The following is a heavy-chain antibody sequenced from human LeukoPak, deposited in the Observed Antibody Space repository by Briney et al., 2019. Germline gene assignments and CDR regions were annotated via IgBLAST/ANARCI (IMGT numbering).Heavy chain of an antibody. J-gene: IGHJ4*02. CDR2: MNPNSGNT. CDR3: ARRGQQLDFDY. Sequence: GASVKVSCKASGYTFTSYGISWVRQAPGQGLEWMGWMNPNSGNTGYAQRFQDRVTITRNTSISTAYMEVSSLRSEDTAVYYCARRGQQLDFDYWGQGTLVTVST. CDR1: GYTFTSYG. D-gene: IGHD6-13*01. V-gene: IGHV1-8*03.